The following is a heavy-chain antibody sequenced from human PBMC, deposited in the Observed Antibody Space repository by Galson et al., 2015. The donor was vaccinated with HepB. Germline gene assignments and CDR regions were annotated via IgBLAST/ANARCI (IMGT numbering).Heavy chain of an antibody. D-gene: IGHD4-23*01. Sequence: SLRLSCAASGFTFSSYSMNWVRQAPGKGLEWVSSISSSSSYIYYADSVKGRFTISRDNAKNSLYLQMNSLRAEDTAVYYCARDSSYGGNSENWFDPWGQGTLVTVSS. CDR2: ISSSSSYI. CDR1: GFTFSSYS. V-gene: IGHV3-21*01. CDR3: ARDSSYGGNSENWFDP. J-gene: IGHJ5*02.